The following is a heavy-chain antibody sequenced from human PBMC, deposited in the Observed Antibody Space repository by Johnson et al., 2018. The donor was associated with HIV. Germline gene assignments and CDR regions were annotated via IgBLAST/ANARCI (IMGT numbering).Heavy chain of an antibody. Sequence: VQLVESGGGLVQPGGSLRLSCAASGFTFSRYEMHWVRQSTAKGLEWVSSIDTSGDTYYSDSVKGRLTISRENAKNSLYLQINSVRAEDTAVYDCARAKVIRGAEGWAFDMWGQGTLVTVSS. V-gene: IGHV3-13*04. CDR2: IDTSGDT. CDR3: ARAKVIRGAEGWAFDM. CDR1: GFTFSRYE. D-gene: IGHD3-10*01. J-gene: IGHJ3*02.